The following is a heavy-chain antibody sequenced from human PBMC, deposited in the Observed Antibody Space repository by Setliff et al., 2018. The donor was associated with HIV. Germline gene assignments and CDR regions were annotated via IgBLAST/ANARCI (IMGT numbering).Heavy chain of an antibody. D-gene: IGHD2-21*02. Sequence: ASVKVSCKASGYTFINYDINWVRQATGQRLEWMGWINAGNGNTKYSQKFQGRVTITRDTSASTAYMELSSLRPEDTAVYYCASPTAIPHWGQGTLVTVSS. J-gene: IGHJ4*02. CDR2: INAGNGNT. CDR3: ASPTAIPH. V-gene: IGHV1-3*01. CDR1: GYTFINYD.